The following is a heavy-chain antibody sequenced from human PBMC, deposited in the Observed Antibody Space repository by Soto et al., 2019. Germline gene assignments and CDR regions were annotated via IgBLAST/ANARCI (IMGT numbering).Heavy chain of an antibody. Sequence: SQNLSLTCAISVYSVSSNSRAALNCIRQSPSRGLEWLGRTYYRSKWSSDYAVSVKSRTTINADTSKNQFSLHLNSVTPEDTAVYYRVRGNRSAFESWGQGTRVRVSS. V-gene: IGHV6-1*01. CDR2: TYYRSKWSS. J-gene: IGHJ3*02. CDR3: VRGNRSAFES. CDR1: VYSVSSNSRAA.